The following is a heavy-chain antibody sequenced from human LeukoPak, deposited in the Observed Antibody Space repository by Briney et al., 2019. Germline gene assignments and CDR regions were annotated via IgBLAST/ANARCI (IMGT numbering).Heavy chain of an antibody. CDR3: ARSGYWNYDFWSGYSIRYFDY. CDR2: ISSSSTYI. J-gene: IGHJ4*02. D-gene: IGHD3-3*01. V-gene: IGHV3-21*01. Sequence: PGGSLRLSCAASGFTFSTYSMNWVRRAPGKRPEWVSSISSSSTYIYYTDSVKGRFTISRDNAKNSLYLQMNSLRAEDTAVYYCARSGYWNYDFWSGYSIRYFDYWGQGTLVTVSS. CDR1: GFTFSTYS.